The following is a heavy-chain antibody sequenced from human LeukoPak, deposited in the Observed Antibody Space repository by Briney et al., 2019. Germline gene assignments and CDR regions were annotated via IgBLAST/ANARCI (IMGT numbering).Heavy chain of an antibody. CDR1: GGSFSGYY. V-gene: IGHV4-34*01. Sequence: SETLSLTCAVYGGSFSGYYWSWIRQPPGKGLEWIGEINHSGSTNYNPSLKSRVTISVDTSKNQFSLELSSVTAADTAVYYCASRSVGRSRDYWGQGTLVTVSS. CDR3: ASRSVGRSRDY. J-gene: IGHJ4*02. D-gene: IGHD3-10*01. CDR2: INHSGST.